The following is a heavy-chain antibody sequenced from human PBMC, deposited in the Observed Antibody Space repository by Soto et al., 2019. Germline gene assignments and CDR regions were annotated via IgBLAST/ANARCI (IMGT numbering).Heavy chain of an antibody. J-gene: IGHJ6*03. CDR1: GFTFSSYA. CDR2: ISGSGGST. V-gene: IGHV3-23*01. CDR3: AKGAFLEASASYYYMDV. D-gene: IGHD3-3*02. Sequence: GGSLRLSCAASGFTFSSYAMSWVRQAPGKGLEWVSGISGSGGSTYYADSVKGRFTISRDNSKNTLYLQMNSLRAEDTAVYYCAKGAFLEASASYYYMDVWGKGTTVTVSS.